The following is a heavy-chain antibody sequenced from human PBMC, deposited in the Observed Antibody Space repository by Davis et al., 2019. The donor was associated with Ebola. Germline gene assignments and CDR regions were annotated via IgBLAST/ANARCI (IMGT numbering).Heavy chain of an antibody. CDR1: GFTFSSYW. D-gene: IGHD5-24*01. CDR3: AKDRRGYNSAADY. CDR2: IKQDGSEK. V-gene: IGHV3-7*03. Sequence: GGSLRLSCAASGFTFSSYWMSWVRQAPGKGLEWVANIKQDGSEKYYVDSVKGRFTISRDNAKNSLYLQMNSLRAEDTAVYYCAKDRRGYNSAADYWGQGTLVTVSS. J-gene: IGHJ4*02.